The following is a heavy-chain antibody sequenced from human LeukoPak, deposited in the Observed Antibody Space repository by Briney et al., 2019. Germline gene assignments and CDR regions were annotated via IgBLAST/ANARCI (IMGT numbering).Heavy chain of an antibody. CDR1: GYSFTSHW. V-gene: IGHV5-51*01. CDR3: ARHAPYGSGSYYSGMDV. D-gene: IGHD3-10*01. Sequence: GESLKISCKGSGYSFTSHWIGWVRQMPGKGREWMGLIYPGDSDTRFSPSFQGQVTISADKSISTAYLQWSSLKASDTAMYYCARHAPYGSGSYYSGMDVWGKGTTVTVSS. J-gene: IGHJ6*04. CDR2: IYPGDSDT.